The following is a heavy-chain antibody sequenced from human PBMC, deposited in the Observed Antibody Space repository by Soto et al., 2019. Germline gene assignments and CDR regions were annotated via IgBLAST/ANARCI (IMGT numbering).Heavy chain of an antibody. CDR3: ARDGSTSWYSYDYHEMDV. J-gene: IGHJ6*02. Sequence: EVQLVESGGGLVQPGGSLRLSCAASGFTFRTYWLSWVRQVPGKGLEWVASINLDGSEKNYVDSVKGRFTISRDNARNSLYLQMSSLRAEDTALYYCARDGSTSWYSYDYHEMDVWGQGTTVTVSS. D-gene: IGHD5-18*01. CDR2: INLDGSEK. V-gene: IGHV3-7*05. CDR1: GFTFRTYW.